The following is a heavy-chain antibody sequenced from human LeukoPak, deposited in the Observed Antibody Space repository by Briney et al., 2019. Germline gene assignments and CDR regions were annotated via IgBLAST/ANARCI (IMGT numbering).Heavy chain of an antibody. J-gene: IGHJ4*02. D-gene: IGHD3-10*01. Sequence: PSETLSPTCAVYGGSFSGYYWSWIRQPPGKGLEWIGEINHSGSTNYNPSLKSRVTISVDTSKNQFSLKLSSVTAADTAVYYCARAYGSGSYSFRLLHYFDYWGQGTLVTVSS. V-gene: IGHV4-34*01. CDR1: GGSFSGYY. CDR2: INHSGST. CDR3: ARAYGSGSYSFRLLHYFDY.